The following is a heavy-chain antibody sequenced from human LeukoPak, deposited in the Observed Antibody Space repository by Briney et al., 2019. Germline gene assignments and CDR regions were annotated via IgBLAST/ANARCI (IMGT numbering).Heavy chain of an antibody. CDR2: ISSRSSYI. CDR3: ARARAGHFDY. V-gene: IGHV3-21*01. D-gene: IGHD6-13*01. Sequence: GGSLRLSCAASGFTFSSYSMNWVRQAPGKGLEWVSSISSRSSYIDYAGSLKGRFTISRDNAKNSLYLQMNSLRAEDTAVYYCARARAGHFDYWGQGTLVTVSS. CDR1: GFTFSSYS. J-gene: IGHJ4*02.